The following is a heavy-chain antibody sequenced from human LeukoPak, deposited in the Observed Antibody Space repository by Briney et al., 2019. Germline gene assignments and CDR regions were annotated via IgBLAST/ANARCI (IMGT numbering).Heavy chain of an antibody. Sequence: SGTLSLTCVVSGDSITSSNWWSWVRQSPGKGLEWLGEIYHRGNIDYNPPFKSRVTISVDKSKNQFSLKLSSVTAADTAVYYCARDPRVLWPYYYYYGMDVWGQGTTVTVSS. CDR1: GDSITSSNW. V-gene: IGHV4-4*02. D-gene: IGHD2-2*01. CDR2: IYHRGNI. J-gene: IGHJ6*02. CDR3: ARDPRVLWPYYYYYGMDV.